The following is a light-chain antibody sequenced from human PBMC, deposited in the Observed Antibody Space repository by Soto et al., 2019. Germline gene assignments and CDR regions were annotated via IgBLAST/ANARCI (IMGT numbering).Light chain of an antibody. CDR2: DAS. Sequence: IQMTQSPSTLSASVGDRVIISCRASQGIATGLAWYQQKPGAPPRLLIYDASILQRGVPSRFSGSGSGTDFTLTISGLQPEDFAAYYCQQHRSYPSTFGEGTKVDIK. J-gene: IGKJ4*01. V-gene: IGKV1-13*02. CDR3: QQHRSYPST. CDR1: QGIATG.